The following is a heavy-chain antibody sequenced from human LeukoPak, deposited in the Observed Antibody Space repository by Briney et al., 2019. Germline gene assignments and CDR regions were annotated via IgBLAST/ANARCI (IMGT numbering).Heavy chain of an antibody. Sequence: GGSLRLSCAASRFIFNNYAMHWVRQAPGKGLDWVAVISYHGRDQFYADSVKGRFTISRDSSKNTLYLQMNSLRTEDTAVDYCVRQDCSGGSCYLDYWGQGTLVTVSS. CDR3: VRQDCSGGSCYLDY. CDR2: ISYHGRDQ. J-gene: IGHJ4*02. CDR1: RFIFNNYA. D-gene: IGHD2-15*01. V-gene: IGHV3-30*04.